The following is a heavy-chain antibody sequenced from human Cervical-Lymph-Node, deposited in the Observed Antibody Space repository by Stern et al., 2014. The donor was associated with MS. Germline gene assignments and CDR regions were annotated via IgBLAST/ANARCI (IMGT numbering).Heavy chain of an antibody. CDR3: AHGPSDYDSAGYYYGFDY. J-gene: IGHJ4*02. Sequence: ESGPTLVKPTQTLTLTCTFSGFSFSTSGVGVGWIRQPPGKALEWLALLYLDDDEHYSPSLKSRLTITKDTSKNQVVLTMTNMDPVDTATYYCAHGPSDYDSAGYYYGFDYWGQGTLVTVSS. CDR2: LYLDDDE. V-gene: IGHV2-5*02. CDR1: GFSFSTSGVG. D-gene: IGHD3-22*01.